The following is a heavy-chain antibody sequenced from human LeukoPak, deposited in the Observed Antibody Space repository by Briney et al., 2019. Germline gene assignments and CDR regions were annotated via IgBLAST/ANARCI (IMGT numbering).Heavy chain of an antibody. CDR3: ARGRGPKKEDAFDI. CDR2: IKQDGSEK. V-gene: IGHV3-7*01. J-gene: IGHJ3*02. Sequence: GGSLRLSCAASGFTFSSYWMSWVRQAPGKGLEWVANIKQDGSEKYYVDSVKGRFTISRDNSKNTLYLQMNSLRAEDTAVYYCARGRGPKKEDAFDIWGQGTMVTVSS. D-gene: IGHD3/OR15-3a*01. CDR1: GFTFSSYW.